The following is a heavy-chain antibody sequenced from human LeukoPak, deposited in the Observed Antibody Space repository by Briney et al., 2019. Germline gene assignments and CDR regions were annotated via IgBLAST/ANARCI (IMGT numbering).Heavy chain of an antibody. CDR1: GGSFSGYS. D-gene: IGHD3-10*01. J-gene: IGHJ4*02. CDR2: INHSGST. Sequence: PSETLSLTCAAYGGSFSGYSWTWIRQPPGKGLEWIGEINHSGSTNFNPSLKSRVTISVDKSKNQFSLKLSSVTAADTAVYYCARYYYGSGSFDCWGQGALVTVSS. CDR3: ARYYYGSGSFDC. V-gene: IGHV4-34*01.